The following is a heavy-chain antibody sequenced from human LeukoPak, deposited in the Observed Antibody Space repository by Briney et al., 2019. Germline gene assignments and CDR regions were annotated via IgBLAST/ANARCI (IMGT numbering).Heavy chain of an antibody. J-gene: IGHJ3*02. V-gene: IGHV1-18*01. Sequence: ASVKVSCKASVYTFTSYGISWVRQAPGQGLEWMGWVSAYNGNTNYAQKLQGRVTMTTDTSTSTAYMELRSLRSDDTAVYYCARENPLGYCSRTSCYGAFDIWGQGTMVTVSS. D-gene: IGHD2-2*01. CDR1: VYTFTSYG. CDR2: VSAYNGNT. CDR3: ARENPLGYCSRTSCYGAFDI.